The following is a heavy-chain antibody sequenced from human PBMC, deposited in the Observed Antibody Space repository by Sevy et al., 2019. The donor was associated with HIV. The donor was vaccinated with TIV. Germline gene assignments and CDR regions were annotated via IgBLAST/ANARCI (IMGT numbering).Heavy chain of an antibody. J-gene: IGHJ3*02. CDR1: GYSFTSYW. D-gene: IGHD2-15*01. CDR3: ASHKLHTVVDDAFDI. CDR2: IYPGDSDT. V-gene: IGHV5-51*01. Sequence: GESLKISCKGSGYSFTSYWIGWVRQMPGKGLEWMGTIYPGDSDTRYSPSFQGQVTISADKSISTAYLQWSSLKASDTAMYYCASHKLHTVVDDAFDIWGQGTMVTVSS.